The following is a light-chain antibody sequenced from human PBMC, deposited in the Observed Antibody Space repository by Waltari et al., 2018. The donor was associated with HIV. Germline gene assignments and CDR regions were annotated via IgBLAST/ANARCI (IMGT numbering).Light chain of an antibody. CDR2: DNH. V-gene: IGLV1-51*01. Sequence: QSVLTQPPSVSATPGQKVTLSCSGSRSNIPQDYVSCYQHFPGTAPKVLIYDNHKRSSGIPDRFSGSKSGTSATLDISGLQTGDEAHYYCGTWDTSLSAWIFGTGTKVTVL. J-gene: IGLJ1*01. CDR1: RSNIPQDY. CDR3: GTWDTSLSAWI.